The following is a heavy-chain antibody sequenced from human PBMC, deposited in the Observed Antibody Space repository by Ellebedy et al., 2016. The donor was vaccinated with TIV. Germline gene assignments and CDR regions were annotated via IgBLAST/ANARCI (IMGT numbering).Heavy chain of an antibody. J-gene: IGHJ3*02. CDR3: ARQSQGGGESGVFDI. Sequence: GESLKIPCKGFGYTFTNYWIVWVRQLPGKGLEWMGVISPADSHLRSSPSFQGQVTISADKSISTAYLQWSSLKASDSAMYYCARQSQGGGESGVFDIWGQGTLLTVSS. V-gene: IGHV5-51*01. CDR1: GYTFTNYW. CDR2: ISPADSHL. D-gene: IGHD3-16*01.